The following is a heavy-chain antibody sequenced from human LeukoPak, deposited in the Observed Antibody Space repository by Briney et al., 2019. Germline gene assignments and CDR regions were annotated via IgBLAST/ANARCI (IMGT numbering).Heavy chain of an antibody. CDR2: INHSGST. CDR3: ARGRITTVTTNNWFDP. D-gene: IGHD4-17*01. CDR1: GGSFSGYY. V-gene: IGHV4-34*01. Sequence: PSETLSLTCAVYGGSFSGYYWSWTRQPPGKGLEWIGEINHSGSTNYNPSLKSRVTISVDTSKNQFSLKLSSVTAADTAVYYCARGRITTVTTNNWFDPWGQGTLVTVSS. J-gene: IGHJ5*02.